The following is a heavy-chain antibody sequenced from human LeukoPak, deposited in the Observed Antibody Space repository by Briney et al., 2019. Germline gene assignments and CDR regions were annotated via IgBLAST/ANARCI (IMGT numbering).Heavy chain of an antibody. J-gene: IGHJ4*02. CDR2: IIPIFGTA. CDR3: ARDRRYNWNDGGGVYFDY. CDR1: GGTFSSYA. V-gene: IGHV1-69*01. D-gene: IGHD1-20*01. Sequence: ASVKVSCKASGGTFSSYAISWVRQAPGQGLEWMGGIIPIFGTAKYAQKFQGRVTITADESTSTAYMELSSLRSEDTAVYYCARDRRYNWNDGGGVYFDYWGQGTLVTVSS.